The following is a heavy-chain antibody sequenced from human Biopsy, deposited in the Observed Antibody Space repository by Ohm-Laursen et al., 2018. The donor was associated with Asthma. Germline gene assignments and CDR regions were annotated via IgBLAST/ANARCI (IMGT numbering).Heavy chain of an antibody. J-gene: IGHJ6*02. V-gene: IGHV1-18*01. CDR3: ARAVDYSHYYGIDV. Sequence: GASVKVSCKPSGYTFNSAGITWVRQAPGQGLAWMGWISVYNGNTKVAQKLQDRVTMITDTSTSTAYMELRSLRSDDTAVYFCARAVDYSHYYGIDVWGQGTTVTVS. CDR2: ISVYNGNT. D-gene: IGHD3-10*01. CDR1: GYTFNSAG.